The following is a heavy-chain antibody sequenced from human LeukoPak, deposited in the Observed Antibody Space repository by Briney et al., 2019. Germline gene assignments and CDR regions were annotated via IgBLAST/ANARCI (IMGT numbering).Heavy chain of an antibody. Sequence: SETLSLTCTVSGYSISSGYYWGWIRQPPGKGLEWIGSMFHSGSTYYNPSLKSRVTMSVDTSKSQFSLKLSSVTAADTAVYYCARASGTGYTSSWSYYYFDYWGQGTLVTVSS. CDR2: MFHSGST. CDR3: ARASGTGYTSSWSYYYFDY. D-gene: IGHD6-13*01. V-gene: IGHV4-38-2*02. CDR1: GYSISSGYY. J-gene: IGHJ4*02.